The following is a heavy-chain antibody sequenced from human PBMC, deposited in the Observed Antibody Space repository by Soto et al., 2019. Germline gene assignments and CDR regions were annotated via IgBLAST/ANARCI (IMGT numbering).Heavy chain of an antibody. CDR3: AAIYDSSGYYGGEIDY. D-gene: IGHD3-22*01. Sequence: GGSLRLSCAASGFTFSDYYMSWIRQAPGKGLEWVSYISSSGSTIYYADSVKGRFTISRDNAKNSLYLQMNSLRAEDTAVYYCAAIYDSSGYYGGEIDYWGQGTLVTVSS. J-gene: IGHJ4*02. CDR2: ISSSGSTI. CDR1: GFTFSDYY. V-gene: IGHV3-11*01.